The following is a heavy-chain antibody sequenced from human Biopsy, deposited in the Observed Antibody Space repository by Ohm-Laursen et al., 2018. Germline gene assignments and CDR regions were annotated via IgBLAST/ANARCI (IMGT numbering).Heavy chain of an antibody. CDR3: ATDARWDPSLDAFHV. V-gene: IGHV1-69*04. D-gene: IGHD1-26*01. Sequence: SSVKVSCKTSGATVTSYAINWVRQAPGQGLEWMGRIIPFTGVTNYAQNFQGKVTISADKSPPTVYVELSTLKPDDTAVYYCATDARWDPSLDAFHVWGQGTQVTVS. CDR2: IIPFTGVT. J-gene: IGHJ3*01. CDR1: GATVTSYA.